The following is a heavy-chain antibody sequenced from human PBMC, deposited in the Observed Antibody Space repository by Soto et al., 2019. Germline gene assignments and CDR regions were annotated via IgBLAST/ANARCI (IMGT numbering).Heavy chain of an antibody. D-gene: IGHD2-15*01. Sequence: QVQLVESGGGVVQPGRSLRLPCAASGFTFSDSGMHWVRQPPGKGLEWVAATSFDGSNEFYADSVKDRFTISRNNSKNTLYLQMNSLSPEDKAVYYCAKSVRYCLGSSCSPEAFDVWGQGTVVSVSS. V-gene: IGHV3-30*18. CDR1: GFTFSDSG. J-gene: IGHJ3*01. CDR3: AKSVRYCLGSSCSPEAFDV. CDR2: TSFDGSNE.